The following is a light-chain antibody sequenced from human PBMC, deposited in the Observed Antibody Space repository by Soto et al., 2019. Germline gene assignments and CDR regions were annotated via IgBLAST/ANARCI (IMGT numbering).Light chain of an antibody. CDR2: EDN. CDR3: QSYDSRSVV. J-gene: IGLJ2*01. CDR1: SGSIASNY. Sequence: LTQPHSVSESPGKTVTISCTGSSGSIASNYVQWYQQRPGSAPTTVIYEDNQRPSGVPDRFSGSIDSSSNSASLTISGLKTEDEADYYCQSYDSRSVVFGGGTKLTVL. V-gene: IGLV6-57*02.